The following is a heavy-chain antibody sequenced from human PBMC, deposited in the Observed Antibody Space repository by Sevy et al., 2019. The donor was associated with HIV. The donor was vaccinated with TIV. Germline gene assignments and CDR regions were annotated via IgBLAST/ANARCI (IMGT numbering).Heavy chain of an antibody. CDR1: GFTFSNCG. J-gene: IGHJ6*02. D-gene: IGHD3-22*01. V-gene: IGHV3-30*18. CDR3: AKEESSGYSPGYGLDV. CDR2: ISYDGTKT. Sequence: GGSLRLSCTASGFTFSNCGMHWVRQAPGEGLEWVAVISYDGTKTYYADSVKGRFTISRDNSRSTLYLQMNSLSAEDTAVYYCAKEESSGYSPGYGLDVWGQGTTVTVSS.